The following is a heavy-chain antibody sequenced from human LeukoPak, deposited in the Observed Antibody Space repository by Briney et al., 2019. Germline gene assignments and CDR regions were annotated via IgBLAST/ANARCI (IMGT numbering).Heavy chain of an antibody. J-gene: IGHJ6*03. CDR3: ARGTTVTKAIYYMDV. CDR2: INPNSGGT. V-gene: IGHV1-2*02. CDR1: GYTFTGYY. D-gene: IGHD4-17*01. Sequence: ASVKVSCKASGYTFTGYYMHWVRQAAGQGLEWMGWINPNSGGTNYAQKFQGRVTMTRDTSISTAYMELSRLRSDDTAVYYCARGTTVTKAIYYMDVWGKGTTVTVSS.